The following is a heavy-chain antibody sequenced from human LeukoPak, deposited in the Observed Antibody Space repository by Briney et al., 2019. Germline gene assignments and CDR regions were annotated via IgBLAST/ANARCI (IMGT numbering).Heavy chain of an antibody. Sequence: PGGSLRLSCAASGFTFSSYAMHWVCQAPGKGLEWVAVISYDGSNKYYADSVKGRFTISRDNSKNTLYLQMNSLRAEDTAVYYCARVEMATISVGYFDYWGQGTLVTVSS. CDR2: ISYDGSNK. V-gene: IGHV3-30-3*01. CDR1: GFTFSSYA. J-gene: IGHJ4*02. D-gene: IGHD5-24*01. CDR3: ARVEMATISVGYFDY.